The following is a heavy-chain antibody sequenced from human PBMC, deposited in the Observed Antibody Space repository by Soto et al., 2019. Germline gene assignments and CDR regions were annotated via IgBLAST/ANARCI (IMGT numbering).Heavy chain of an antibody. Sequence: GGSLRLSCAASGFAFSDPYMSWSRQAPGKGLEWISYISSSGSTIYYADSVKGRFTISRDNAKKSLYLQMDSLTADDTAVYYCARGGASVTTPFDYWGQGTQVTVSS. CDR1: GFAFSDPY. CDR2: ISSSGSTI. CDR3: ARGGASVTTPFDY. J-gene: IGHJ4*02. D-gene: IGHD4-17*01. V-gene: IGHV3-11*01.